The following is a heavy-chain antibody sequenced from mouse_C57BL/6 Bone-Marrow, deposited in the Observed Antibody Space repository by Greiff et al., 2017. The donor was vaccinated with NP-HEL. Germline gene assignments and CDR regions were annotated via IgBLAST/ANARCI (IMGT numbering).Heavy chain of an antibody. D-gene: IGHD3-2*02. CDR1: GYSFPRYY. CDR2: IYPGSGNT. J-gene: IGHJ3*01. V-gene: IGHV1-66*01. CDR3: ARGRGSSGSAWFAY. Sequence: QVQLQQSGPELVKPGASVKISCKASGYSFPRYYIHWVKQRPGQGLEWIGWIYPGSGNTKYNEKFKGKATLTADTSSSTAYMQLSSLTSEDSAVYYCARGRGSSGSAWFAYWGQGTLVTVSA.